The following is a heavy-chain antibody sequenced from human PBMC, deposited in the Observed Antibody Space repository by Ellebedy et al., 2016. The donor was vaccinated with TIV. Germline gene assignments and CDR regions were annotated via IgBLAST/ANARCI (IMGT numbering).Heavy chain of an antibody. D-gene: IGHD2-21*02. J-gene: IGHJ4*02. CDR1: GNRFTSLG. V-gene: IGHV1-18*04. CDR2: IGANNGDT. CDR3: AADDCGSSDCYPFLDY. Sequence: ASVKVSCTASGNRFTSLGISWVRQAPGQGLEWMGWIGANNGDTNYAQKFQGRVFMTTDTSTSTAYMELRSLRSDDTAVYYCAADDCGSSDCYPFLDYWGQGTLVTVSS.